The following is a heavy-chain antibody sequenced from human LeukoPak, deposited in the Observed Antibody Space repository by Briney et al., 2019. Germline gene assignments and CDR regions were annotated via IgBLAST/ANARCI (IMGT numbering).Heavy chain of an antibody. CDR3: ARGGLRYGMDV. V-gene: IGHV4-34*01. CDR2: INHRETP. CDR1: GVSFSGYD. Sequence: PSETLSLTCAVYGVSFSGYDGSWIPQPPGKGLKWFGEINHRETPNYNPSIKSRVTISVHTSKNPFSLKLGSVTAADTAVYYCARGGLRYGMDVWGQGTTVTVSS. D-gene: IGHD5-12*01. J-gene: IGHJ6*02.